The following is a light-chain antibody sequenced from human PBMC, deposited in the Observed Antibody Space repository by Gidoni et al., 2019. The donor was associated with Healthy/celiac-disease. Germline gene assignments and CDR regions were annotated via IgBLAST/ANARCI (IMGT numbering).Light chain of an antibody. CDR2: GAS. V-gene: IGKV3-15*01. Sequence: EIVMPQSPATLSVSPGERATLPCRASQSVSSTLAWYQQKPGQAPRLLIYGASTRATGIPARFSGSGSGTEFTLTISSLQSEDFAVYYCQQYNNWPRTFGQGTKVEIK. J-gene: IGKJ1*01. CDR3: QQYNNWPRT. CDR1: QSVSST.